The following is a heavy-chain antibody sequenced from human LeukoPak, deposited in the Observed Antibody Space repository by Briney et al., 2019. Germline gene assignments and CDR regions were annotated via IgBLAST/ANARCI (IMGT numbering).Heavy chain of an antibody. CDR2: INPNSGGT. D-gene: IGHD3-10*01. Sequence: ASVKVSCKASGYTFADYYMHWVRQAPGQGLEWMGRINPNSGGTYFAQKFQGRVTMTRDTSISTASMELSSLRSDDTAVYYCATPGLLTMVRGVITKDRYFDYWGQGTLVTVSS. V-gene: IGHV1-2*06. CDR3: ATPGLLTMVRGVITKDRYFDY. J-gene: IGHJ4*02. CDR1: GYTFADYY.